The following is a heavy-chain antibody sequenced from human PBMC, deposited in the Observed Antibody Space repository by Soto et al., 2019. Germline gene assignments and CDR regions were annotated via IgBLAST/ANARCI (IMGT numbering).Heavy chain of an antibody. CDR2: ISHSGST. D-gene: IGHD1-1*01. Sequence: SETLSLTCAVYGGSFTDYYWTWIRQPPGKGLEWIGEISHSGSTHYNPSLKSRVTMSVDTSKKQFSLALNSVTAADTAVYYCGSGTDWTWNRWAQGTLVTVSS. J-gene: IGHJ1*01. V-gene: IGHV4-34*01. CDR3: GSGTDWTWNR. CDR1: GGSFTDYY.